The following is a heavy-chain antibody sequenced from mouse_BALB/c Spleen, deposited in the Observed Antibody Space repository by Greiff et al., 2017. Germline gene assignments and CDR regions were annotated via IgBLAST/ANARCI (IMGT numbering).Heavy chain of an antibody. V-gene: IGHV1S81*02. J-gene: IGHJ2*01. CDR1: GYTFTSYW. CDR3: ARDDGYYVGY. Sequence: QVHVKQPGAELVKPGASVKLSCKASGYTFTSYWMHWVKQRPGQGLEWIGEINPSNGRTNYNEKFKSKATLTVDKSSSTAYMQLSSLTSEDSAVYYCARDDGYYVGYWGQGTTLTVSS. D-gene: IGHD2-3*01. CDR2: INPSNGRT.